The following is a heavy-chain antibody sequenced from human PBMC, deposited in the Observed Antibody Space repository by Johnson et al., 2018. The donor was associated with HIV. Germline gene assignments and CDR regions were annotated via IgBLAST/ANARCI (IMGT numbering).Heavy chain of an antibody. J-gene: IGHJ3*02. CDR3: ARRGLVGIVATSRGAFDI. CDR1: GFAFSDYY. CDR2: ISSSGSTI. V-gene: IGHV3-11*04. D-gene: IGHD5-12*01. Sequence: QVQLVESGGGLVKPGGSLRLSCVASGFAFSDYYMSWIRQAPGKGLEWVSYISSSGSTIYYADSVKGRFTISRDNSKHTLSLQMNTLRAEDTAVYYCARRGLVGIVATSRGAFDIWGQGTMVTVSS.